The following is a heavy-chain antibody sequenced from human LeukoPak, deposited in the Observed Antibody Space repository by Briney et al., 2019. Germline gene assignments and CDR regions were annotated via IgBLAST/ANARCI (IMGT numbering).Heavy chain of an antibody. CDR2: IDPDESEK. J-gene: IGHJ4*02. Sequence: PGGSLRLSCAASGFTFNSYWMSWVRQAPGKGLEWVANIDPDESEKQYGDSVKGRFTTSRDNAKNSLYLQMNSLRAEDTAIYHCARIYYFGDNNWRYFDNWGQGTLVTVSS. CDR3: ARIYYFGDNNWRYFDN. D-gene: IGHD3-10*01. V-gene: IGHV3-7*01. CDR1: GFTFNSYW.